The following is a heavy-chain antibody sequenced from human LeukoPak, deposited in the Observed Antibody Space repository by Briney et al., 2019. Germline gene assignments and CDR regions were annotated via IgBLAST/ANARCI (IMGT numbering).Heavy chain of an antibody. CDR2: ISGTGGST. V-gene: IGHV3-23*01. Sequence: GGSLRLSCAASGLTFSSYAMSWVRQAPGKGLEWVSAISGTGGSTYYADSVKGRFTISRDNSKNTLYLQMNSLRAEDTAVYYCARDFRFLDDYWGQGTLVTVSS. CDR1: GLTFSSYA. J-gene: IGHJ4*02. D-gene: IGHD3-3*01. CDR3: ARDFRFLDDY.